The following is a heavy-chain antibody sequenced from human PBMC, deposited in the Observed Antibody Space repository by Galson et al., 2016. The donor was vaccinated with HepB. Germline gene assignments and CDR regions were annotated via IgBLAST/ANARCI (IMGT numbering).Heavy chain of an antibody. D-gene: IGHD6-13*01. CDR1: GGSISSSDNY. Sequence: SETLSLTCNVSGGSISSSDNYWGWIRQPPGKGLEWIGSIYYSGSTYYNPSLRSRITISVDTSKNQFSLNLTSVTAADTAVYYCAGGGYSSSWYLFDAFDIWGQGTMVTVSS. CDR2: IYYSGST. CDR3: AGGGYSSSWYLFDAFDI. V-gene: IGHV4-39*01. J-gene: IGHJ3*02.